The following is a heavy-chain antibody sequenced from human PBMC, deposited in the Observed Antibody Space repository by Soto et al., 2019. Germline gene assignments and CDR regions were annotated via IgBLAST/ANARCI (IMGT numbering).Heavy chain of an antibody. D-gene: IGHD1-1*01. V-gene: IGHV3-11*01. CDR3: ARVNGHYYYGMDV. Sequence: LRLSCAASGFTVSSNYMSWVRQAPGKGLEWVSDISSSGSTIYYADSVKGRFTISRDNAKNSLYLQMNSLRAEDTAVYYCARVNGHYYYGMDVWGQGTTVTVSS. CDR1: GFTVSSNY. CDR2: ISSSGSTI. J-gene: IGHJ6*02.